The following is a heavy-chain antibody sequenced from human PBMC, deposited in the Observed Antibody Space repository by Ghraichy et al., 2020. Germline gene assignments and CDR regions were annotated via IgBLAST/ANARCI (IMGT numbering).Heavy chain of an antibody. Sequence: GGSLRLSCAASGFTFSSYAMSWVRQAPGKGLEWVSAISGSGGSTYYADSVKGRFTISRDNSKNTLYLQMNSLRAEDTAVYYCAKAHLVRSHYYYYMDVWGKGTTVTVSS. CDR3: AKAHLVRSHYYYYMDV. D-gene: IGHD6-6*01. CDR2: ISGSGGST. V-gene: IGHV3-23*01. J-gene: IGHJ6*03. CDR1: GFTFSSYA.